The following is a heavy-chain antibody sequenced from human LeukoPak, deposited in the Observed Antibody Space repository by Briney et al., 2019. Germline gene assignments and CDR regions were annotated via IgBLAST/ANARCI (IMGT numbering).Heavy chain of an antibody. V-gene: IGHV1-69*13. CDR3: ARESPFGFTISL. Sequence: SVKVSCKASGGTFSSYAISWVRQAPGQGLEWMGGIIPIFGTANYAQKFQGRVTITADESTSTAYMELSSLRSEDTAVYYCARESPFGFTISLWGQGTMVTVSS. CDR1: GGTFSSYA. CDR2: IIPIFGTA. J-gene: IGHJ3*01. D-gene: IGHD3-9*01.